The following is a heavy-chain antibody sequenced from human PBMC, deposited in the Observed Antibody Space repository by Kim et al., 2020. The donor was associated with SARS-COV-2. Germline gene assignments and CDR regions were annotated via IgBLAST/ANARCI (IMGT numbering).Heavy chain of an antibody. CDR3: ARDPGGFGIVATIYYYYYYMDV. V-gene: IGHV3-74*01. CDR2: INSDGSST. CDR1: GFTFSSYW. J-gene: IGHJ6*03. D-gene: IGHD5-12*01. Sequence: GGSLRLSCAASGFTFSSYWMHWVRQAPGKGLVWVSRINSDGSSTSYADSVKGRFTISRDNAKNTLYLQMNSLRAEDTAVYYCARDPGGFGIVATIYYYYYYMDVWGKGPTVTVSS.